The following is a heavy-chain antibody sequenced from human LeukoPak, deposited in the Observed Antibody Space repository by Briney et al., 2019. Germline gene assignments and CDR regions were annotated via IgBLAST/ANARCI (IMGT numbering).Heavy chain of an antibody. Sequence: SVKVSCKASGGTFSSYAISWVRQAPGQGLEWMGGIIPIFGTANYAQKFQGRVTITTDESTSTAYMELSSLRSEDTAVYYCAREPFDYSNYLSYWGQGTLVTVSS. V-gene: IGHV1-69*05. CDR2: IIPIFGTA. CDR3: AREPFDYSNYLSY. CDR1: GGTFSSYA. D-gene: IGHD4-11*01. J-gene: IGHJ4*02.